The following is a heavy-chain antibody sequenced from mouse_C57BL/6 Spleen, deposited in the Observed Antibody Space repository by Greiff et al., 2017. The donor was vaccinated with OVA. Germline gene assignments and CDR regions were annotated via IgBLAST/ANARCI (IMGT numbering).Heavy chain of an antibody. CDR2: INPSTGGT. CDR3: ASNYFDY. V-gene: IGHV1-42*01. Sequence: DVQLQESGPELVKPGASVKISCKASGYSFTGYYMNWVKQSPEKSLEWIGEINPSTGGTTYNQKFKAKATLTVDKSSSTAYMQLKSLTSEDSAVYYCASNYFDYWGQGTTLTVSS. CDR1: GYSFTGYY. J-gene: IGHJ2*01.